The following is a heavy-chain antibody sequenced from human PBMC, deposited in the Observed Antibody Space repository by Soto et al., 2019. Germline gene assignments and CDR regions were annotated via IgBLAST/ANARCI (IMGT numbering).Heavy chain of an antibody. CDR2: IHPFLGRT. Sequence: QLQLVQSGAAVKKPGSSVKVSCKASGGTLNTYTISWVRQAPGQGLEWMGSIHPFLGRTNYAKKFQGRVTIAADPSTSTMELSGLRSEDTASYFCAGDVTAREAVYHYDPWGQGTLVTVSS. J-gene: IGHJ5*02. V-gene: IGHV1-69*08. CDR1: GGTLNTYT. D-gene: IGHD5-18*01. CDR3: AGDVTAREAVYHYDP.